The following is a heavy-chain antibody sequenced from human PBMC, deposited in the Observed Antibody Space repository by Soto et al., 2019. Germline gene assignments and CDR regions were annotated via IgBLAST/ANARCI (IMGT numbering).Heavy chain of an antibody. J-gene: IGHJ5*02. V-gene: IGHV3-30*03. CDR2: ISNAGSNK. D-gene: IGHD1-26*01. Sequence: GGSMRLSCAAFGFTFSYYGMHRVRQAPGKGLEWVALISNAGSNKYYADSLKGRFTISRDNSKNTLYLQMNSLRAEDTAVYFGASDLPSVSGRPGGWFDPWGQGPLVTVCS. CDR3: ASDLPSVSGRPGGWFDP. CDR1: GFTFSYYG.